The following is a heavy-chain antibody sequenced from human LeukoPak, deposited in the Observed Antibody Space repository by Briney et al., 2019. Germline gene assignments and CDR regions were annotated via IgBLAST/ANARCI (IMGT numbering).Heavy chain of an antibody. Sequence: GESLKISCKGSGYSFTSYWIGWVRQMPGKGLEWMGIIYPGDSDTRYSPSFQGQVTIPADKSISTAYLQWSSLKASDTAMYYCARAEGSVRGPNWFDPWGQGTLVTVSS. V-gene: IGHV5-51*01. J-gene: IGHJ5*02. CDR2: IYPGDSDT. CDR1: GYSFTSYW. CDR3: ARAEGSVRGPNWFDP. D-gene: IGHD6-19*01.